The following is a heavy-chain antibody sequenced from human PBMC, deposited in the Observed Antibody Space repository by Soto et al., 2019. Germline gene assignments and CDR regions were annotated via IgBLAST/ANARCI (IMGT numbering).Heavy chain of an antibody. CDR3: AKDLWLSSSAFEYYYGMDV. V-gene: IGHV3-30*18. CDR1: GFAFSSYG. Sequence: GSLRLSCAASGFAFSSYGMHWVRQAPGKGLEWVAVISYDGTNKYYADSVKGRFTLSRDNSKNTLYLQMNSLGVEDTAVYYCAKDLWLSSSAFEYYYGMDVWGQGTTFTVSS. CDR2: ISYDGTNK. D-gene: IGHD6-6*01. J-gene: IGHJ6*02.